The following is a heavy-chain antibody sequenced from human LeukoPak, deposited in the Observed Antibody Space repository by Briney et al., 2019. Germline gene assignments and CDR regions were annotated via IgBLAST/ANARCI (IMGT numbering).Heavy chain of an antibody. J-gene: IGHJ4*02. Sequence: PGGSLRLSCAASGFTFSSYSMNWVRQAPGKGLEWVSSISSCSSYIYYADSVKGRFTISRDNAKDSLYLQMNSLKAEDTAVYYCARAKPIPFTYGSGSYYAYFDYWGQGTLVTVSS. CDR1: GFTFSSYS. D-gene: IGHD3-10*01. V-gene: IGHV3-21*01. CDR3: ARAKPIPFTYGSGSYYAYFDY. CDR2: ISSCSSYI.